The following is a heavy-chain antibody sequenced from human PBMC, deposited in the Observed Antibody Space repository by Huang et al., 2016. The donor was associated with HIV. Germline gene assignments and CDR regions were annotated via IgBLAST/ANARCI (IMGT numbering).Heavy chain of an antibody. CDR3: AMKHGTTWSQKRGAFDV. J-gene: IGHJ3*01. CDR1: GVSFNAYY. D-gene: IGHD3-3*01. CDR2: INHKAKP. Sequence: QVQLQQWGAGLLKSSETLSLTCAVYGVSFNAYYWSGIRQSAERGLAWIGEINHKAKPNYRMSVRGRAAILVDTSKTQFSLQVTSVTGADSGVYYWAMKHGTTWSQKRGAFDVWGRGTAVIVSS. V-gene: IGHV4-34*02.